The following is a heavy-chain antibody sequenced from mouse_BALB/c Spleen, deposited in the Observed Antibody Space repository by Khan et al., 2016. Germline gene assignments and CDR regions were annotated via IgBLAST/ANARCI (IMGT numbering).Heavy chain of an antibody. CDR3: ATTVVAPRFAY. Sequence: EVELVESGPGLVKPSQSLSLTCTVTGYSITSDYAWNWIRQFPGNKLEWMGYISYSGSTSYNPSLKSRISITRDTSKNQFFLQLNSVTTEDTATSYCATTVVAPRFAYWGQGTLVTVSA. J-gene: IGHJ3*01. D-gene: IGHD1-1*01. V-gene: IGHV3-2*02. CDR2: ISYSGST. CDR1: GYSITSDYA.